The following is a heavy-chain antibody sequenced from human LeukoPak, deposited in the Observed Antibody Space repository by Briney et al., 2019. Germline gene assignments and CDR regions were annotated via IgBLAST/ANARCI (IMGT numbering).Heavy chain of an antibody. D-gene: IGHD6-19*01. CDR1: GFTFSSYA. CDR3: GCSGPYFDY. CDR2: ISGSGGST. V-gene: IGHV3-23*01. Sequence: GGSLRLSCAASGFTFSSYAMTWVRQAPGKGLDWVSAISGSGGSTYYADSVEGRFTISRDNSKNTLYLQMNSLRAEDTAVYYYGCSGPYFDYWGQGTLVTVSS. J-gene: IGHJ4*02.